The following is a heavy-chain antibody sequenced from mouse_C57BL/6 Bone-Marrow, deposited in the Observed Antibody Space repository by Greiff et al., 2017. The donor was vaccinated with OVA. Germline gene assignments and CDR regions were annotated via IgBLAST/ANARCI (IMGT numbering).Heavy chain of an antibody. J-gene: IGHJ4*01. Sequence: QVQLQQSGPGILQSSQTLSLTCSFSGFSLSTSGMGVSWIRQPSGKGLEWLAHIYWDDDKRYNPSLKSRLTISKDTSRNQVFLKITSVDTADTATYYCARKRRDSSGYVGAMDYWGQGTSVTVSS. D-gene: IGHD3-2*02. CDR1: GFSLSTSGMG. V-gene: IGHV8-12*01. CDR2: IYWDDDK. CDR3: ARKRRDSSGYVGAMDY.